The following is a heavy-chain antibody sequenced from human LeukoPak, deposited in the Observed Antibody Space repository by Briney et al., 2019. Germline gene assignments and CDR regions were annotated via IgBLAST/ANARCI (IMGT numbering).Heavy chain of an antibody. CDR2: INWNGGST. D-gene: IGHD3-16*02. V-gene: IGHV3-20*04. CDR3: ASSPGVIVIAPFDY. Sequence: GGSLRLSCAASGITFDDYGMSWVRQAPGKGLEWVSGINWNGGSTGYADSVKGRFTISRDNAKNSLYLQMNSLRAEDTAVYYCASSPGVIVIAPFDYWGQGTLVTVSS. J-gene: IGHJ4*02. CDR1: GITFDDYG.